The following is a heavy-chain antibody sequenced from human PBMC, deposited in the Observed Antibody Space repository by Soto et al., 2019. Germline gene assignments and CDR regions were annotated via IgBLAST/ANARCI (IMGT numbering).Heavy chain of an antibody. J-gene: IGHJ4*02. CDR2: ISSSNSYI. CDR1: GFTFSSYN. V-gene: IGHV3-21*01. CDR3: ARSTWLQRWLLDY. D-gene: IGHD5-18*01. Sequence: GRTLRLSCAASGFTFSSYNMNWVRQAPGKGLEWVSSISSSNSYIYYADSVKGRFTFSRDNPKNSLYLQMNDLKAEDTAVYYCARSTWLQRWLLDYWGQGTLLTVSS.